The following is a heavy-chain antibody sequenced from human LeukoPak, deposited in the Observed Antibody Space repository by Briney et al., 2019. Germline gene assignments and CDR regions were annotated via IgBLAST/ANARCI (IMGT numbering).Heavy chain of an antibody. D-gene: IGHD3-3*01. CDR3: AKSSDFWSGYSAFDI. CDR1: GFRFSDYD. Sequence: PGGSLRLSCAASGFRFSDYDMTWIRQAPGKGLEWISHISSSGGMIYYADSVKGRFTISRDNSKNTLYLQMNSLRAEDTAVYYCAKSSDFWSGYSAFDIWGQGTMVTVSS. J-gene: IGHJ3*02. CDR2: ISSSGGMI. V-gene: IGHV3-23*01.